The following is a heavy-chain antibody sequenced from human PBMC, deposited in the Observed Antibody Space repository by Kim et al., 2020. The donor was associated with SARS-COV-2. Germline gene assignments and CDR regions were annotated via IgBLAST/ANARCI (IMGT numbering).Heavy chain of an antibody. CDR1: GFTFSSYA. D-gene: IGHD3-16*02. V-gene: IGHV3-23*01. CDR2: IVGRGEIK. J-gene: IGHJ4*01. Sequence: GGSLRLSCAATGFTFSSYAMSWVRQAPGKGLEWVAAIVGRGEIKNYPDPVKGRFIISRDNSRNTWYLQMNSLTAGAPAFYNCAKVAPYRTDPPSFD. CDR3: AKVAPYRTDPPSFD.